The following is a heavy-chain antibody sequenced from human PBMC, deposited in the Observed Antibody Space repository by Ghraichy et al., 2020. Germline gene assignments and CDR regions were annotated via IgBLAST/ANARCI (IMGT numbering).Heavy chain of an antibody. CDR2: ISFDGSDK. CDR3: GKERAVTARSGLDY. D-gene: IGHD2-21*02. CDR1: GFTFRNHG. Sequence: LPLTCVASGFTFRNHGMQWVRQAPGKGLEWVAVISFDGSDKYYGDSVKGRFTISRDNSKNTVYVEMNSLRAEDTAVYYCGKERAVTARSGLDYWGQGTLVTVSS. V-gene: IGHV3-30*18. J-gene: IGHJ4*02.